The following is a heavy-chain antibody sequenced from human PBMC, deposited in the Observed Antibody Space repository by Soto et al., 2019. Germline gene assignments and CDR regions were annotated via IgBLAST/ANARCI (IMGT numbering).Heavy chain of an antibody. Sequence: ASVKVSCKASGYTFTSYGISWVRQAPGQGLEWMGWISAYNGNTNYAQKLQGRVTMTTDTSTSTAYMGLRSLRSDDTAVYYCARGERYYYGSGSYSPAFDYWGQGTLVTVSS. CDR1: GYTFTSYG. D-gene: IGHD3-10*01. CDR2: ISAYNGNT. CDR3: ARGERYYYGSGSYSPAFDY. J-gene: IGHJ4*02. V-gene: IGHV1-18*01.